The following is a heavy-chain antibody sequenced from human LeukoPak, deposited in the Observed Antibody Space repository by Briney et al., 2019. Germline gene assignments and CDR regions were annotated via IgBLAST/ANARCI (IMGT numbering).Heavy chain of an antibody. CDR2: VSGRGDST. CDR3: AKGGVAGTGYFDY. D-gene: IGHD6-19*01. Sequence: GGSLRLPCAASGFTFSSYAISWVRQAPGKGLEWVSAVSGRGDSTYYADSVKGRFTISRDNSKNTLYLQMNSLRAEDTAVYYCAKGGVAGTGYFDYWGQGTLVTVSS. V-gene: IGHV3-23*01. CDR1: GFTFSSYA. J-gene: IGHJ4*02.